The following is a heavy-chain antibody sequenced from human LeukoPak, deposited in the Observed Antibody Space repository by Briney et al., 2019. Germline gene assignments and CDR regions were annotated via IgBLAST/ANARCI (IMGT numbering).Heavy chain of an antibody. D-gene: IGHD4-11*01. V-gene: IGHV4-61*01. CDR3: ARNLGSNYNYYYYGMDV. Sequence: SETLSLTCSVSGGSVSSGSYCWSWIRQPPGKGLDGIGYIYYSGSTNYNPSLTSRVTISVDTSKNQFSLKLSSVTAADTAVYYCARNLGSNYNYYYYGMDVWGQGTTVTVSS. J-gene: IGHJ6*02. CDR2: IYYSGST. CDR1: GGSVSSGSYC.